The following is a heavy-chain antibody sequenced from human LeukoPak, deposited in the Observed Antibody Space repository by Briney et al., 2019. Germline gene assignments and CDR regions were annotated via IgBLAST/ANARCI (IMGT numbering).Heavy chain of an antibody. CDR2: IKQDGSEK. Sequence: TGGSLRLSCAASGFTFSSYWMSWVRQAPGKGLEWVANIKQDGSEKYYVDSVKGRFTISRDNAKNSLYLQMNSLRAEDTAVYYCAREDTYYDILTGYSARGYFDYWGQGTLVTVSS. V-gene: IGHV3-7*01. CDR1: GFTFSSYW. J-gene: IGHJ4*02. CDR3: AREDTYYDILTGYSARGYFDY. D-gene: IGHD3-9*01.